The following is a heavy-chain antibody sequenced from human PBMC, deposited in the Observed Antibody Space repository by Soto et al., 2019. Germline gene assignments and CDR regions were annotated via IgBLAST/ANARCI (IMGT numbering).Heavy chain of an antibody. CDR1: GGTFSSYA. D-gene: IGHD5-12*01. CDR3: ARDRYSGYGTRENAFDI. CDR2: IIPIFGTA. V-gene: IGHV1-69*13. J-gene: IGHJ3*02. Sequence: VASVKVSCKASGGTFSSYAISWVRQAPGQGLEWMGGIIPIFGTANYAQKFQGRVTITADESTSTAYMELSSLRSEDTAVYYCARDRYSGYGTRENAFDIWGQGTMVTVSS.